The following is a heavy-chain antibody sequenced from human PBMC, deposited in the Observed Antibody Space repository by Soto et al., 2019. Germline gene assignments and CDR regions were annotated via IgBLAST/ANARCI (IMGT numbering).Heavy chain of an antibody. D-gene: IGHD3-16*01. V-gene: IGHV3-74*01. J-gene: IGHJ6*02. CDR3: ASNYAYAEGYYFYGIDV. CDR2: INSDGSST. CDR1: GFTFSSYW. Sequence: GGSLRLSCAASGFTFSSYWMHWVRQAPGKGLVWVSRINSDGSSTGYADSVKGRFTISRDNAKNTLYLQMNSLGAEDTAVYYCASNYAYAEGYYFYGIDVWGQGTTVTVSS.